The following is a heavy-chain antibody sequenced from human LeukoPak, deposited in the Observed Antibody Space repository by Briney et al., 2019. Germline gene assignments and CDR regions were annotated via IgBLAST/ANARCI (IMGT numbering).Heavy chain of an antibody. CDR3: AAELDGYKTFDQ. V-gene: IGHV4-61*02. D-gene: IGHD5-24*01. J-gene: IGHJ4*02. CDR2: ISSSGST. Sequence: PSETLSLTCTVSGDSISSGDYYWSWIRQPAGKGLEWIGRISSSGSTNYNPSLKSRVTISVDTSKNQFSLKLSSVTAADTAVYYCAAELDGYKTFDQWGQGTLVTVSS. CDR1: GDSISSGDYY.